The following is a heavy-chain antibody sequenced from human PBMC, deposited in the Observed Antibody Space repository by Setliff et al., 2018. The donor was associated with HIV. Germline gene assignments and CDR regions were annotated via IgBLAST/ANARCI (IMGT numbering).Heavy chain of an antibody. CDR1: GYSFTSYW. D-gene: IGHD2-2*01. CDR2: IYTGDSEI. J-gene: IGHJ4*02. Sequence: ESLKISCKGSGYSFTSYWIGWVRQMAGKGLEWMGIIYTGDSEIRYSPSFQGQVTISVDKSISTAYLQWSSLKASDTAMYYCARERGDCSSNTCYGTDYWGQGTLVTVSS. V-gene: IGHV5-51*01. CDR3: ARERGDCSSNTCYGTDY.